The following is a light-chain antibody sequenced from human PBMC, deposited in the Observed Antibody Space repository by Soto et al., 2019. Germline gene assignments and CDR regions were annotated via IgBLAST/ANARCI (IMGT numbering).Light chain of an antibody. V-gene: IGLV2-23*01. J-gene: IGLJ1*01. CDR1: SSDVGSYNV. Sequence: QSVLTQPASVSGSPGQSITISCTGTSSDVGSYNVVSWYQQRPGKAPKLVIYAGSNRPSGVSIRFSGSKSGNTASLTISGLQAEDEADYYCCSYAPSSTSYVFGTGTKLTVL. CDR3: CSYAPSSTSYV. CDR2: AGS.